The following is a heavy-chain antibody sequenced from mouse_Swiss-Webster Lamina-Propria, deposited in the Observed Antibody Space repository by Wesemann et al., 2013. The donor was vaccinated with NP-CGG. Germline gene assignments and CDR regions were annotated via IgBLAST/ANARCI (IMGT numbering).Heavy chain of an antibody. CDR2: IYPGDGDT. J-gene: IGHJ2*01. Sequence: GLEWIGAIYPGDGDTRYTQKFKGKATLTADKSSSTAYMQLSSLASEDSAVYYCARGKERYYFDYWGQGTTLTVSS. CDR3: ARGKERYYFDY. V-gene: IGHV1-87*01.